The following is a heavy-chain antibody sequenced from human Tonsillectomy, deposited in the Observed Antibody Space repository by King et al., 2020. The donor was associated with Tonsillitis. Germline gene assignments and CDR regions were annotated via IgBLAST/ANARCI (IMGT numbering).Heavy chain of an antibody. J-gene: IGHJ4*02. V-gene: IGHV3-21*01. Sequence: VQLVESGGGLVKPWGSLRLSCAASGFAFSSYSMVWVRQAPGKGLEWVSSISSDSRYIYYADSVKGRFTISRDNAKNSLFLQMHSLRDDDTAVYYCARDRAIRERYFDYWGLGTLVSVST. D-gene: IGHD3-10*01. CDR2: ISSDSRYI. CDR3: ARDRAIRERYFDY. CDR1: GFAFSSYS.